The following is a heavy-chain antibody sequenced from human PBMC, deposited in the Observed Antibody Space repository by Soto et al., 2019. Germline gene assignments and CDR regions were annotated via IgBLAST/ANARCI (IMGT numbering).Heavy chain of an antibody. V-gene: IGHV1-3*01. CDR1: GYTFTNFA. J-gene: IGHJ4*02. CDR3: ARGPKSGHYFLSFFDY. CDR2: INAGNGNT. Sequence: QVQLVQSGAEVKKAGASVKVSCKASGYTFTNFAMHCVRQAPGQRLEWMGWINAGNGNTKYSQKFQGRVSITRDTSASTAYMELSSLRSEDTAMYYCARGPKSGHYFLSFFDYWGQGTLVTVSS. D-gene: IGHD1-26*01.